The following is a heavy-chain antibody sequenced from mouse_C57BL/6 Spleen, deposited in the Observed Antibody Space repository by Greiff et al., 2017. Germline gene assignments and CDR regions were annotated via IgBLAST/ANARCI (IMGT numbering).Heavy chain of an antibody. CDR3: AREGAYYSNRYWYFDV. Sequence: EVKLVESEGGLVQPGSSMKLSCTASGFTFSDYYMAWVRQVPEKGLEWVANINYDGSSTYYLDSLKSRFIISRDNAKNILYLQMSSLKSEDTATYYCAREGAYYSNRYWYFDVWGTGTTVTVSS. J-gene: IGHJ1*03. CDR2: INYDGSST. D-gene: IGHD2-5*01. V-gene: IGHV5-16*01. CDR1: GFTFSDYY.